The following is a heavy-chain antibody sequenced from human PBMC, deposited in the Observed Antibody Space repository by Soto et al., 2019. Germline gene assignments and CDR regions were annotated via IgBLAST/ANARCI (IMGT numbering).Heavy chain of an antibody. Sequence: QVQLVESGGGWVKPGESLRLSCIGSGFFLSNNWMTWIRQAPGKGLEWVSYISASGDYTIYADSLKGRFTISRDNARNSLWLQINSLTAEDTAVYYCARSGWRQVGVYNYGLDVWGQGTTVIVSS. V-gene: IGHV3-11*06. CDR1: GFFLSNNW. CDR2: ISASGDYT. CDR3: ARSGWRQVGVYNYGLDV. D-gene: IGHD2-8*01. J-gene: IGHJ6*02.